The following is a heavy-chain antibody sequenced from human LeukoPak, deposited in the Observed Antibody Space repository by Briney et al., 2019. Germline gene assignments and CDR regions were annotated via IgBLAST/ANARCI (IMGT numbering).Heavy chain of an antibody. CDR3: ARDTPPNALDY. CDR2: IYYRGTT. D-gene: IGHD2-2*01. V-gene: IGHV4-59*01. J-gene: IGHJ4*02. CDR1: VGSISSYY. Sequence: SETLSLTCTVSVGSISSYYWSWIPQPPGKGLEWIGYIYYRGTTKYNPSLKSRVTISVDTSKNQLSLKLNSVTAADTAVYYCARDTPPNALDYWGQGTLVTVSS.